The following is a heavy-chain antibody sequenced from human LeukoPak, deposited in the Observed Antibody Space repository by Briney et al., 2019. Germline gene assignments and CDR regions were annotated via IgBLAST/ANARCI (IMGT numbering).Heavy chain of an antibody. CDR3: ATSSGGYGDSGLDY. J-gene: IGHJ4*02. D-gene: IGHD4-17*01. CDR1: GFTFSDYY. CDR2: ISSSSSYT. Sequence: GGSLRLSCAASGFTFSDYYMSWIRQAPGKGLEWVSYISSSSSYTNYADSVKGRFTISRDNSKNTLYLQMNSLRAEDTAVYYCATSSGGYGDSGLDYWGQGTLVTVSS. V-gene: IGHV3-11*03.